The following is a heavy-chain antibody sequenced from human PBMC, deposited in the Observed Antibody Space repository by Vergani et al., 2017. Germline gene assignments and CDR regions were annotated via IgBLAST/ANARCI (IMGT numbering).Heavy chain of an antibody. CDR3: AIVVRESQQALRGFLEGFNWFDP. J-gene: IGHJ5*02. Sequence: EVQLLESGGGLVQPGGSLRLSCAASGFTFSSYAMSWVRQAPGKGLEWVSAISGSGGSTYYADSVKGRFTISRDNSKNTLYLQMNSLRAEDTAVYYCAIVVRESQQALRGFLEGFNWFDPWGQGTLVTVSS. D-gene: IGHD3-3*01. CDR1: GFTFSSYA. V-gene: IGHV3-23*01. CDR2: ISGSGGST.